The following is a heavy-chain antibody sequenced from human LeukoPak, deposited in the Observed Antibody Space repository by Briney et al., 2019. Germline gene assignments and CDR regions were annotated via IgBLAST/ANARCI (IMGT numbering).Heavy chain of an antibody. J-gene: IGHJ4*02. CDR2: INHSGST. Sequence: PSETLSLTCAVYAESFSDYYWSWIRQPPGKGLEWIGEINHSGSTNYNPSLKTRVTISIDTSNNQFSLKLSSVTAADTAVYYCARGRGVKYNSDRIYSFDYWGQGTLVTGSS. D-gene: IGHD1-1*01. CDR3: ARGRGVKYNSDRIYSFDY. CDR1: AESFSDYY. V-gene: IGHV4-34*01.